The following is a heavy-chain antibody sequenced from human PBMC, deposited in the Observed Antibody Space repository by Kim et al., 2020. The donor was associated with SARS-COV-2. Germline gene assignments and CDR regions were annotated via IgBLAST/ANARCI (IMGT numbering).Heavy chain of an antibody. CDR3: AGGDFFDD. D-gene: IGHD3-3*01. Sequence: GSVKQYDGSVKGRFTISRDNAKNSLYLQMNSLRAEDTALYYCAGGDFFDDWGQGTLVTVSS. V-gene: IGHV3-7*01. CDR2: GSVK. J-gene: IGHJ4*02.